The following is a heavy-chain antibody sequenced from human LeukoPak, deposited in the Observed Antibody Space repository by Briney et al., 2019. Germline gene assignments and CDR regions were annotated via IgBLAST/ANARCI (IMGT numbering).Heavy chain of an antibody. D-gene: IGHD5-12*01. V-gene: IGHV3-30*18. J-gene: IGHJ4*02. CDR3: AKEDYGYDFDY. CDR2: ISNDGYIT. CDR1: GFTFSTYG. Sequence: GGSLRLSCAASGFTFSTYGIHWIRQAPGKGLEWVAVISNDGYITYYADSVKGRFTISRDNSKNTLNLQMNSLRGEDTAVYYCAKEDYGYDFDYWGQGTLVTVST.